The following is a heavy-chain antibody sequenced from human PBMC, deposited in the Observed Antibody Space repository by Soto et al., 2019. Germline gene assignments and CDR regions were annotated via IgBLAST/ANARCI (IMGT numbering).Heavy chain of an antibody. V-gene: IGHV3-23*01. Sequence: HPGGSLRLSCAASGFTFSSYAMSWVRQAPGKGLEWVSAISGSGGSTYYADSVKGRFTISRDNSKNTLYLQMNSLRAEDTAVYYCAKSLEWLLYYGMDVWGQGTTVTVSS. J-gene: IGHJ6*02. CDR3: AKSLEWLLYYGMDV. D-gene: IGHD3-3*01. CDR1: GFTFSSYA. CDR2: ISGSGGST.